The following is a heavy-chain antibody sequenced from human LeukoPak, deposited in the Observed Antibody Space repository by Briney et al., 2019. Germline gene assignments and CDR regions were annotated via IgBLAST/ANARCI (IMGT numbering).Heavy chain of an antibody. J-gene: IGHJ4*02. Sequence: QSGGSLRLSCGASGFTFRSYSMNWVRQAPGKGLEWVSYISSSSSTIYYADSMKGRFTISRDNAKNSLFLQMDGLKAEDTAVYYCARGHSSSWSVFDYWGQGTLVTVSS. D-gene: IGHD6-13*01. CDR2: ISSSSSTI. V-gene: IGHV3-48*04. CDR3: ARGHSSSWSVFDY. CDR1: GFTFRSYS.